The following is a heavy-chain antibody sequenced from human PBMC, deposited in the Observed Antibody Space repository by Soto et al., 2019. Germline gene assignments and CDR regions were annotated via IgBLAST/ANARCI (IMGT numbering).Heavy chain of an antibody. Sequence: QITLKESGPTLVKPTQTLTLTCTFSGFSLSTSGVGVGWIRQPPGKALEWLALIYWDDDKRYSPSLKSRLTIAKDTPKNQVVLKMTNMDPVDTATYYCAHGRISPDWFDPWGQGTLVTVSS. CDR1: GFSLSTSGVG. CDR3: AHGRISPDWFDP. D-gene: IGHD3-10*01. V-gene: IGHV2-5*02. CDR2: IYWDDDK. J-gene: IGHJ5*02.